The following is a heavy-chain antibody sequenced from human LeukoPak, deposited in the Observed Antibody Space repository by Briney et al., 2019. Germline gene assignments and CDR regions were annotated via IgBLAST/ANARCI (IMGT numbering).Heavy chain of an antibody. CDR2: IWYDGSNK. CDR1: GFTFSSYW. Sequence: GGSLRLSCAASGFTFSSYWMHWVRQAPGKGLEWVAVIWYDGSNKYYADSVKGRFTISRDNAKNSLYLQMNSLRAEDTAVYYCARGRSVWRAFDIWGQGTMVTVSS. V-gene: IGHV3-33*08. CDR3: ARGRSVWRAFDI. D-gene: IGHD1-26*01. J-gene: IGHJ3*02.